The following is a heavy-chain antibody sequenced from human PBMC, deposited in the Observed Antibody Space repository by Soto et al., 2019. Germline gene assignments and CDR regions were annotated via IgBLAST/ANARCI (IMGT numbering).Heavy chain of an antibody. D-gene: IGHD3-22*01. CDR2: IIPIFRSA. V-gene: IGHV1-69*01. CDR1: GGDFINYG. J-gene: IGHJ4*02. Sequence: QVQLVQSGAEVKKPGSSVKVSCKASGGDFINYGISWVRQAPGQGLEWMGGIIPIFRSANYAHKFQGRVTIAADESTATAYMELTTLTSEDTAVYYCARDRYYDGMGYHSGSAYWGQGNLVTVSS. CDR3: ARDRYYDGMGYHSGSAY.